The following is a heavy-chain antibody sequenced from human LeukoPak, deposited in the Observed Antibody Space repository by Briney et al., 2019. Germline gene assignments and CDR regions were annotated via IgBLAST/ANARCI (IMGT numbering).Heavy chain of an antibody. CDR3: TQKREICDWQHYFDT. CDR2: ISNSGDDT. D-gene: IGHD2-21*02. CDR1: ALTLSRNA. Sequence: GGSLRLSCVVSALTLSRNAMTWVRQAPGKGLEWISTISNSGDDTHYADSVKGRFFISRDNSKNTVYLQMNSLRGDDTAVYYCTQKREICDWQHYFDTWGRGTLVTVSS. J-gene: IGHJ5*02. V-gene: IGHV3-23*01.